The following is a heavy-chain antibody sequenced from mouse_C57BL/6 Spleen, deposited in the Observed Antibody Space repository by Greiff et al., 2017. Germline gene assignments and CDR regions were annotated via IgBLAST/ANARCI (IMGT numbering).Heavy chain of an antibody. Sequence: VKLQQPGAELVRPGSSVKLPCKASGYTFTSYWMHWVKQRPIQGLEWIGNIDPSDSETHYNQKFKDKATLTVDKSSSTAYMQLSSLTSEDSAVYYCATDGYYVAMDYWGQGTSVTVSS. V-gene: IGHV1-52*01. D-gene: IGHD2-3*01. CDR1: GYTFTSYW. CDR3: ATDGYYVAMDY. J-gene: IGHJ4*01. CDR2: IDPSDSET.